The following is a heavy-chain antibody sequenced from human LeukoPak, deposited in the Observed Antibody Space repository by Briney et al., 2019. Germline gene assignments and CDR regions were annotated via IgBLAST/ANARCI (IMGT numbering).Heavy chain of an antibody. CDR2: IYYSGST. CDR3: ARHGSGSYTDAFDI. Sequence: PSETLSLTCTVSGGSISSYYWSWIRQPPGKGLEWIGYIYYSGSTNYNPSLKSRVTISVDTSKNQFSLKLSSVTAADTAVYYCARHGSGSYTDAFDIWGQGTMVIVSS. D-gene: IGHD1-26*01. V-gene: IGHV4-59*08. J-gene: IGHJ3*02. CDR1: GGSISSYY.